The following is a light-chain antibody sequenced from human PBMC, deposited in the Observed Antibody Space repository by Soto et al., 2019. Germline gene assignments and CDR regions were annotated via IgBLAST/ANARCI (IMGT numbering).Light chain of an antibody. CDR3: QQYDSYSWT. J-gene: IGKJ1*01. CDR2: KAS. V-gene: IGKV1-5*03. Sequence: EIQVTQSPSSLSASVGDRVTITCRASQSISGWLAWYQQKPGKAPKLLIYKASTLESGVPSRFSGSGSGTEFTLTISSLQPDDFATYYCQQYDSYSWTFGQGTKVDIK. CDR1: QSISGW.